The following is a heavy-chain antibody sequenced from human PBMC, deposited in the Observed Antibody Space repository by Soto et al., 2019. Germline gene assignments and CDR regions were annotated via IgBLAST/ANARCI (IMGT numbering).Heavy chain of an antibody. CDR3: AGAFIGYYYYGMDV. CDR2: IKQDGSEK. CDR1: GFTFSSYW. J-gene: IGHJ6*02. Sequence: TGGSLRLSCAASGFTFSSYWMSWVRQAPGKGLEWVANIKQDGSEKYYVDSVKGRFTISRDNAKNSLYLQMNSLRAEDTAVYYCAGAFIGYYYYGMDVWGQGTTVTVSS. V-gene: IGHV3-7*04. D-gene: IGHD2-15*01.